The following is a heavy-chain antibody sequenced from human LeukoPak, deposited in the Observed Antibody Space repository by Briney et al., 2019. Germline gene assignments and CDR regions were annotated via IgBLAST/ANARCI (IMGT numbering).Heavy chain of an antibody. CDR2: INTNTGNP. V-gene: IGHV7-4-1*02. Sequence: VKVSCKASGYTFTSYAMNWVRQAPGQGLEWMGWINTNTGNPTYAQGFTGRFVFSLDTSVSTAYLQISSLKAEDTAVYYCARTGLPQRYSSSWYGYWGQGTLVTVSS. CDR3: ARTGLPQRYSSSWYGY. D-gene: IGHD6-13*01. J-gene: IGHJ4*02. CDR1: GYTFTSYA.